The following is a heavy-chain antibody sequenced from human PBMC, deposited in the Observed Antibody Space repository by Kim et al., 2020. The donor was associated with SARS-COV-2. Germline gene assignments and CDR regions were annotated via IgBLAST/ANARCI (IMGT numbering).Heavy chain of an antibody. V-gene: IGHV4-31*03. CDR2: IYYSGST. CDR3: ARSPYPTVVTLAYFDY. D-gene: IGHD4-17*01. CDR1: GGSISSGGYY. J-gene: IGHJ4*02. Sequence: SETLSLTCTVSGGSISSGGYYWSWIRQHQGKGLEWIGYIYYSGSTYYNPSLKSRVTISVDTSKNQFSLKLSSVTAADTAVYYCARSPYPTVVTLAYFDYWGQGTLVTVSS.